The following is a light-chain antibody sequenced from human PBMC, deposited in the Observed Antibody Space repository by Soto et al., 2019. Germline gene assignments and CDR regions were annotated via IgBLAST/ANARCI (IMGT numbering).Light chain of an antibody. Sequence: EIVLTQSPGTLSLSPGERATLSCRASQRVPKNYLAWYQHKPGQAPRLLIHGPSSRATGIPDRFSGSGSGTDFTLSISRLEPEDFAVYYCHQYATSPQTFGQGTKVEIK. CDR1: QRVPKNY. J-gene: IGKJ1*01. V-gene: IGKV3-20*01. CDR3: HQYATSPQT. CDR2: GPS.